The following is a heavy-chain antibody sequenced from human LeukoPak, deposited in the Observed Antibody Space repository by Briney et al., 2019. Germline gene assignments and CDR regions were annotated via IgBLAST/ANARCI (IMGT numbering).Heavy chain of an antibody. Sequence: GGSLRLSCAAPGFTFSSYAMSWVRQAPGKGLEWVSAISGSGGSTYYADSVKGRFTISRDNSKNTLYLQMNSLRAEDTAVYYCAKDRESAYYYYYMDVWGKGTTVTVSS. J-gene: IGHJ6*03. CDR3: AKDRESAYYYYYMDV. CDR2: ISGSGGST. V-gene: IGHV3-23*01. CDR1: GFTFSSYA.